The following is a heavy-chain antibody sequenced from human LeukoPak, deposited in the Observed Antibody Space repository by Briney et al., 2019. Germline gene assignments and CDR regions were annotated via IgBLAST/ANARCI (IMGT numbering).Heavy chain of an antibody. Sequence: GGSLRLSCAASGFTFNKARMNWVRQGPGKGLEWVANIKQDGSEKYYVDSVKGRFTISRDNAKNSLYLQMNSLRAEDTAVYYCARDPYGGNSGYWGQGTLVTVSS. CDR2: IKQDGSEK. V-gene: IGHV3-7*04. CDR3: ARDPYGGNSGY. D-gene: IGHD4-23*01. J-gene: IGHJ4*02. CDR1: GFTFNKAR.